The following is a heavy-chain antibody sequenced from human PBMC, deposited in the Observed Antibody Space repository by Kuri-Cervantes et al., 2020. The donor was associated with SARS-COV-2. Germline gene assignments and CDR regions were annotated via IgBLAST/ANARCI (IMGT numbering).Heavy chain of an antibody. J-gene: IGHJ4*02. Sequence: GESLKISCAASGFTFSSYSMNWVRQAPGKGLEWVSYISSSSSTIYHADSVKGRFTISRDNAKNSLYLQMNSLRAEDTAVYYCARDRSSSWYYFDYWGQGTLVTVSS. V-gene: IGHV3-48*01. CDR2: ISSSSSTI. CDR3: ARDRSSSWYYFDY. D-gene: IGHD6-13*01. CDR1: GFTFSSYS.